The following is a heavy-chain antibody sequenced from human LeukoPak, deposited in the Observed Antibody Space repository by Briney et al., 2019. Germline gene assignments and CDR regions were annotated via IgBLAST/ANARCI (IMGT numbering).Heavy chain of an antibody. D-gene: IGHD4-23*01. CDR2: IIPIFGTA. CDR3: ARGWLAETTVVTPYNY. CDR1: GGTFSSYA. V-gene: IGHV1-69*13. J-gene: IGHJ4*02. Sequence: ASVKVSCKASGGTFSSYAISWVRQAPGQGLEWMGGIIPIFGTANYAEKFQGRVTITADESTSTAYMELSSLRSEDTAVYYCARGWLAETTVVTPYNYWGQGTLVTVSS.